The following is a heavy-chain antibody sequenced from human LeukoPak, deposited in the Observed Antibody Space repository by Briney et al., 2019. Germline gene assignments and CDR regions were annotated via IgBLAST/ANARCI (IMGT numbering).Heavy chain of an antibody. CDR1: GFTVSSNY. D-gene: IGHD3-16*01. CDR3: AREFGSAQYYFDY. V-gene: IGHV3-53*01. J-gene: IGHJ4*02. Sequence: GGSLRLSCAASGFTVSSNYMSRVRQAPGKGLEWVSVIYSDGGTDYGDSVKGRFTISTDNSKRTLYLQMNSLRAEDTAVYYCAREFGSAQYYFDYWGQGTLVTVSS. CDR2: IYSDGGT.